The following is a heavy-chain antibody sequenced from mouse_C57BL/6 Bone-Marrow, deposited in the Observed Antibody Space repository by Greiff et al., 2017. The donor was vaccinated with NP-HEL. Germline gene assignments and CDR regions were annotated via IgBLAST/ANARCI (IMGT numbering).Heavy chain of an antibody. Sequence: QSGAELVRPGASVKMSCTASGYTFTSYNMPWVKQTPRQGLEWIGAIYPGNGDTSYNQKFKGSVTLTVDKSSSTVYMQLSSLTSEDTAVYYCARVHLSGFAYWGQGTLVTVAA. CDR3: ARVHLSGFAY. CDR1: GYTFTSYN. CDR2: IYPGNGDT. V-gene: IGHV1-12*01. J-gene: IGHJ3*01.